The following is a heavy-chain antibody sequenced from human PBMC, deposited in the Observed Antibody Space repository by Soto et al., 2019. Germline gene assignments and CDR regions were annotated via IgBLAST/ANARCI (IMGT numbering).Heavy chain of an antibody. Sequence: GGSLRLSCAASGFGVSNNYMSWVRQAPGKGLEWVSSISSSSSYIYYADSVKGRFTISRDNAKNSLYLQMNSLRAEDTAVYYCARDRNSGSYFTGVDYWGQGTLVTVSS. CDR3: ARDRNSGSYFTGVDY. D-gene: IGHD1-26*01. J-gene: IGHJ4*02. CDR1: GFGVSNNY. CDR2: ISSSSSYI. V-gene: IGHV3-21*01.